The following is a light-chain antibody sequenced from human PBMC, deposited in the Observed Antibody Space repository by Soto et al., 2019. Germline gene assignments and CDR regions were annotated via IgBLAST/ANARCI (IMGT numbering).Light chain of an antibody. CDR1: QSVVKW. CDR2: DAS. CDR3: QQANSFPPGT. V-gene: IGKV1-5*01. Sequence: DIQMTQSPSTLSASVGDRVTITCRASQSVVKWLAWYQQRPGKAPKLLIYDASSLESGVPSRFSGGGSGTEFTLTISSLQPDDFATYYCQQANSFPPGTFGQGTKVDIK. J-gene: IGKJ2*01.